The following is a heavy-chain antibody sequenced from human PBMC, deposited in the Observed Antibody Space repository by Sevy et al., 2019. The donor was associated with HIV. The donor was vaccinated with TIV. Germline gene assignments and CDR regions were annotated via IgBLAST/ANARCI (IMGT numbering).Heavy chain of an antibody. CDR3: ARDLEFYDYGDYGPEFMPDY. D-gene: IGHD4-17*01. J-gene: IGHJ4*02. V-gene: IGHV3-33*01. CDR1: GFTFSTYG. Sequence: GGSLRLSCAASGFTFSTYGMHWVRQAPGKGLEWVAVIWFDGSNTWYADSLKGRLTISKDIAKNTLNLQMNSLRAEDTAVYYGARDLEFYDYGDYGPEFMPDYWGQGTLVTVSS. CDR2: IWFDGSNT.